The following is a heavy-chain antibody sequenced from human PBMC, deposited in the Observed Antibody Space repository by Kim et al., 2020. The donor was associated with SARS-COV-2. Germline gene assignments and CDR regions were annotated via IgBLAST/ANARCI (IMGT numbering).Heavy chain of an antibody. CDR1: GFTFSNAW. V-gene: IGHV3-15*01. D-gene: IGHD3-22*01. CDR2: IKSKTDGGTK. J-gene: IGHJ6*03. Sequence: GGSLRLSCAASGFTFSNAWMSWVRQAPGKGLEWVGRIKSKTDGGTKDYAAPVRGRFTISRDDSKNTLYLQMNSLKTEDTAVYYCTRAYYYDSSGPNLYYYYYSMDVWGKGTTVTLSS. CDR3: TRAYYYDSSGPNLYYYYYSMDV.